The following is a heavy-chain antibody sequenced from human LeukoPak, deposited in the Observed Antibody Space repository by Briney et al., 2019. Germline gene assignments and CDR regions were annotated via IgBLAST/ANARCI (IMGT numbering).Heavy chain of an antibody. D-gene: IGHD5-12*01. CDR2: INPSGGST. V-gene: IGHV1-46*01. Sequence: ASVKVSYKASGYTFTSYYMHWVRQAPGQGLEWMGIINPSGGSTSYAQKFQGRVTMTRDMSTSTVYMELSSLRSEDTAVYYCARDLGYSGYPRGIKIDYWGQGTLVTVSS. CDR1: GYTFTSYY. CDR3: ARDLGYSGYPRGIKIDY. J-gene: IGHJ4*02.